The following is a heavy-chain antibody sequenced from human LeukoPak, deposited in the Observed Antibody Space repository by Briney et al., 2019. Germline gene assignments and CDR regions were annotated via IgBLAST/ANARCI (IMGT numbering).Heavy chain of an antibody. J-gene: IGHJ4*02. CDR3: TTSSYCEKNVCQTYFDF. CDR1: GFTFSNAW. D-gene: IGHD2-21*01. CDR2: IKSKTDGGTT. V-gene: IGHV3-15*01. Sequence: PGGSLRLSCAAPGFTFSNAWMSWVRQAPGKGLEWVGRIKSKTDGGTTDYAAPVKGRFTISRDDSKNTLYLQMNSLKTEDTAVYYCTTSSYCEKNVCQTYFDFWGQGTLVTVSS.